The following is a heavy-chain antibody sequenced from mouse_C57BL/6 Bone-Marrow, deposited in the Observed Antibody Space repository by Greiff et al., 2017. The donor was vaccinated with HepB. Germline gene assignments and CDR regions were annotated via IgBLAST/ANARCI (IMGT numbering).Heavy chain of an antibody. CDR1: GYTFTNYW. V-gene: IGHV1-63*01. J-gene: IGHJ3*01. CDR2: IYPGGGYT. CDR3: ARGGIYYGIPFAY. Sequence: QVQLQQSGAELVRPGTSVKMSCKASGYTFTNYWIGWAKQRPGHGLEWIGDIYPGGGYTNYNEKFKGKATLTADKSSSTAYMQFSSLTSEDSAIYYCARGGIYYGIPFAYWGQGTRVTVSA. D-gene: IGHD2-1*01.